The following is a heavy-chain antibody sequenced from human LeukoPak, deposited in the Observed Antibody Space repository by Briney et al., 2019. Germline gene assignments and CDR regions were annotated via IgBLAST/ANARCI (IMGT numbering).Heavy chain of an antibody. D-gene: IGHD5-12*01. CDR3: ARSPYGGYGGIFDY. Sequence: GASVKVSCTASGYTFTSYDINWVRQATGQGLEWLGWMNPNSGNTGYAQKFQGRVTMTRNTSISTAYMELSSLRSEDTAVYYCARSPYGGYGGIFDYWGQGTLVTVSS. V-gene: IGHV1-8*01. CDR2: MNPNSGNT. CDR1: GYTFTSYD. J-gene: IGHJ4*02.